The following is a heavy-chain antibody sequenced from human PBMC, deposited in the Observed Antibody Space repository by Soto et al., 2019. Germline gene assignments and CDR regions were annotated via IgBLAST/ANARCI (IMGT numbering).Heavy chain of an antibody. Sequence: QVPLVQSGAEVKKPGASVKVSCKASGYTLTSYGISWVRQAPGQGLEWMGWISAYNGNTNYAQKLQGRVTMTTDTSTSTAYMELRSLRSDDTAVYYCARDPGGGDLLENWFDPWGQGTLVTVSS. V-gene: IGHV1-18*01. D-gene: IGHD4-17*01. CDR2: ISAYNGNT. CDR1: GYTLTSYG. CDR3: ARDPGGGDLLENWFDP. J-gene: IGHJ5*02.